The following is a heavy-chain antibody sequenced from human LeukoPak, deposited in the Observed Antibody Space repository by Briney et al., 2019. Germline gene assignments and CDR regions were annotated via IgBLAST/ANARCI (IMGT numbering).Heavy chain of an antibody. V-gene: IGHV4-59*01. Sequence: PSETLSLTCTVSGGSISSYYWSWIRQPPGKGLEWIGYIYYSGSTNYNPSLKSRVTISVDTSKNQFSLKLSSVTAADTAVYYCARDRKGDGYNFDYWGQGTLVTVSS. CDR2: IYYSGST. CDR3: ARDRKGDGYNFDY. J-gene: IGHJ4*02. CDR1: GGSISSYY. D-gene: IGHD5-24*01.